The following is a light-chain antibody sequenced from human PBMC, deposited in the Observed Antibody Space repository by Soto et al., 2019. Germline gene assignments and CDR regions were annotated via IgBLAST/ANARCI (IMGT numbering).Light chain of an antibody. J-gene: IGLJ3*02. Sequence: QSALTQPASVSGSPGQSITISCTGSRSDVGAYRYVSWFQQHPVRAPKRIISEVSNRPSGVSDRFSGSKSGNTASLTIAGLKAEDESDYHCSSYTTTTAGVFGGGTKVTVL. CDR3: SSYTTTTAGV. CDR2: EVS. V-gene: IGLV2-14*01. CDR1: RSDVGAYRY.